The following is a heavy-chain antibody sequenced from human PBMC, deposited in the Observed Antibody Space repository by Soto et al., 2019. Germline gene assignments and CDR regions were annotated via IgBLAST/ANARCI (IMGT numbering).Heavy chain of an antibody. CDR1: GGSFSGYY. CDR3: ARGRRKQWVAGFDY. J-gene: IGHJ4*01. D-gene: IGHD6-19*01. CDR2: INHSGST. Sequence: QVQLQQWGAGLLKPSETLSLTCAVYGGSFSGYYWSWIRQPPGKGLERIGEINHSGSTNYNPSLKSRVTISVDTSKNQFSLKLSSVTAADTAVYYCARGRRKQWVAGFDYWGHGTLVTVSS. V-gene: IGHV4-34*01.